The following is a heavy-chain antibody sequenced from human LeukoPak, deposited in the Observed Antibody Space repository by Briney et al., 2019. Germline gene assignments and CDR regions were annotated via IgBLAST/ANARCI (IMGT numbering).Heavy chain of an antibody. CDR1: GFTFDDYA. J-gene: IGHJ4*02. V-gene: IGHV3-43*02. Sequence: GGSLRLSCAASGFTFDDYAMHWVRQAPGKGLEWVSLISGEGGSTYYAGSVKGRFTISRDNSKNSLYLQMNSLRTEDTALYYCAKDKWFGGYSTLLDYWGQGTLVTVSS. CDR3: AKDKWFGGYSTLLDY. CDR2: ISGEGGST. D-gene: IGHD3-3*01.